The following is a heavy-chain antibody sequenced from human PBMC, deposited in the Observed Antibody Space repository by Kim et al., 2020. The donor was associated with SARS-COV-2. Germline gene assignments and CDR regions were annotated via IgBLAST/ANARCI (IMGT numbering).Heavy chain of an antibody. D-gene: IGHD3-10*01. CDR1: GFTFSSYG. V-gene: IGHV3-30*18. CDR3: AKGPSMYYYGSDAFDY. J-gene: IGHJ4*02. Sequence: GGSLRLSCAASGFTFSSYGMHWVRQAPGKGLEWVAVISYDGSNKYYADSVKGRFTISRDNSKNTLYLQMNSLRAEDTAVYYCAKGPSMYYYGSDAFDYWGQGTLVTVSS. CDR2: ISYDGSNK.